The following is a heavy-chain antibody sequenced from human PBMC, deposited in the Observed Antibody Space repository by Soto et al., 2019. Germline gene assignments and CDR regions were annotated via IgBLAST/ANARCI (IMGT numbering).Heavy chain of an antibody. CDR1: GGTFSSYA. D-gene: IGHD3-16*01. Sequence: QVQLVQSGAEVKKPGSSVKVSCKASGGTFSSYAISWVRQAPGQGLEWMGGIIPIFGTANYAQTFQGRVTITADESTSTAYLELRILRSEDTDEHCCAGAESWAGSFDILRQGTMVTVSS. CDR2: IIPIFGTA. CDR3: AGAESWAGSFDI. J-gene: IGHJ3*02. V-gene: IGHV1-69*01.